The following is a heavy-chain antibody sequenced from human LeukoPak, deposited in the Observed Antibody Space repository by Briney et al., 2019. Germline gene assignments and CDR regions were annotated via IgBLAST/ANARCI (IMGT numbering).Heavy chain of an antibody. Sequence: PGGSLRLSCAASGFAVSSSYMTWVRQPPGKGLQWLSFIYTGGDTYYADSVKGRFTISRDDSKNTVYLQMNSLRAEDTAVYYCARDPETTTDFGLDVWGQGTTVTV. CDR1: GFAVSSSY. CDR2: IYTGGDT. J-gene: IGHJ6*02. D-gene: IGHD4-17*01. CDR3: ARDPETTTDFGLDV. V-gene: IGHV3-66*01.